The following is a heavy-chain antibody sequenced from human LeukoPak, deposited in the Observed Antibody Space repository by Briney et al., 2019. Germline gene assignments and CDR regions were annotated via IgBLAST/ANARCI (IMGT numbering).Heavy chain of an antibody. J-gene: IGHJ4*02. CDR1: GFTFRSYG. Sequence: PGGSLRLSCAASGFTFRSYGMSWVRQAPGKGLEWVSAIAGSGATTNYADSVKGRFTISRDNSKSTLFLQMNSLRVEDTAVYYCAKDSGNWGTNFDYWGQGSLVTVSS. CDR3: AKDSGNWGTNFDY. D-gene: IGHD7-27*01. V-gene: IGHV3-23*01. CDR2: IAGSGATT.